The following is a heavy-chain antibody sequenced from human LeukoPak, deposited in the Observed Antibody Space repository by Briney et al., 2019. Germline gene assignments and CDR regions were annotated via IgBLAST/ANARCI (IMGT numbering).Heavy chain of an antibody. CDR1: GFTISSYY. D-gene: IGHD3-10*01. J-gene: IGHJ5*02. CDR3: ARDQRRYYGSGSSSFDP. Sequence: SETLSLTCTVSGFTISSYYWSWIRQPPGKGLEWIGYIYYSGSNNYNPSLKSRVTISVATSKNQFSLKMSSVTAADTAVYYCARDQRRYYGSGSSSFDPWGQGTLVTVSS. V-gene: IGHV4-59*01. CDR2: IYYSGSN.